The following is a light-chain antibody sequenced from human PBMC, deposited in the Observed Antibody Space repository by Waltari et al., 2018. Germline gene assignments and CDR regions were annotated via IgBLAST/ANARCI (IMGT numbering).Light chain of an antibody. CDR2: WAS. V-gene: IGKV4-1*01. CDR1: QSVFYRPNSANR. Sequence: DIVMTQSPDSLAVSLGERATINCKSSQSVFYRPNSANRLAWYQQKPGQPPKLLIYWASTRESWVPDRFSGSGSGTDFTLTISSLQAEDVAVYYCHQTCSPPYTFGQGTKLEIK. CDR3: HQTCSPPYT. J-gene: IGKJ2*01.